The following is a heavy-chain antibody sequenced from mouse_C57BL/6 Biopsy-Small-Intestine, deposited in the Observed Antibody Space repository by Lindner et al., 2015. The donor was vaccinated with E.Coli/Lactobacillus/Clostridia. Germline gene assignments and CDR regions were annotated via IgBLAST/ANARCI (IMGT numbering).Heavy chain of an antibody. CDR3: ARKIYGNYFDY. J-gene: IGHJ2*01. D-gene: IGHD2-1*01. CDR2: IYPGDGDT. Sequence: VQLQESGPELVKPGASVKISCKASGYAFSSSWMNWVKQRPGKGLEWIGRIYPGDGDTNYNGKFKGKATLTADKSSSTAYMQLSSLTSEDSAVYFCARKIYGNYFDYWGQGTTLTVSS. CDR1: GYAFSSSW. V-gene: IGHV1-82*01.